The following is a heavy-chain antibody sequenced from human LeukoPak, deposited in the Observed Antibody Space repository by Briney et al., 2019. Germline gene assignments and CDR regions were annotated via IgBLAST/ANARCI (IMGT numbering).Heavy chain of an antibody. Sequence: SETLSLTCTVSGGSISSYYWSWIRQPPGKGLEWIGYIYYSGSTNYNPFLKGRVTISVDTSKNQFSLKLSSVTAADTAVYYCAQSLGDDNWFDPWGQGTLVTVSS. CDR3: AQSLGDDNWFDP. J-gene: IGHJ5*02. V-gene: IGHV4-59*01. CDR2: IYYSGST. D-gene: IGHD3-16*01. CDR1: GGSISSYY.